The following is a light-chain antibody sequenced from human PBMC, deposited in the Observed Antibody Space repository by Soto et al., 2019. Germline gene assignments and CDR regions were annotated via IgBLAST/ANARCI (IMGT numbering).Light chain of an antibody. V-gene: IGKV1-17*01. J-gene: IGKJ1*01. CDR2: HTS. Sequence: DVQMTQSPSTLSASIGDRVSITCRASLDIGNDLDWYRQKPGKAPKRLLYHTSTLQSGVPSRFSGAGSGAEFTLTINGLQSEDFATYFCLQHKSYPWTFGQGTKVDIK. CDR1: LDIGND. CDR3: LQHKSYPWT.